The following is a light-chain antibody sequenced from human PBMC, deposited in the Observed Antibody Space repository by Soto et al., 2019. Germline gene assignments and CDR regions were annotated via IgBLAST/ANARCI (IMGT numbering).Light chain of an antibody. CDR2: EVS. J-gene: IGLJ3*02. CDR3: TSYTTSSTHWV. CDR1: SSDVGGYNY. Sequence: QSVLTQPASVSGSPGQSITISCTGTSSDVGGYNYASWYQQHPDKAPKLMIYEVSNRPSGVSNRFSGSKSGNTASLTISGLQAEDEADYYCTSYTTSSTHWVFGGGTKLTVL. V-gene: IGLV2-14*01.